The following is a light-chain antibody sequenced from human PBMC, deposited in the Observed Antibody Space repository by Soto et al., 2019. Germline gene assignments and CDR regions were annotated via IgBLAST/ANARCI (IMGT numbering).Light chain of an antibody. CDR3: QQSYSLPLT. CDR2: GAS. CDR1: QSISDY. V-gene: IGKV1-39*01. J-gene: IGKJ3*01. Sequence: DIPMTQSPSSLSASVGDRVAITCRSSQSISDYLNWYQQKPGKALKLVIYGASNLQSGVPPRFSGSGSGSEFTLTISGLQPDDLAIYFCQQSYSLPLTFGPGTKVDV.